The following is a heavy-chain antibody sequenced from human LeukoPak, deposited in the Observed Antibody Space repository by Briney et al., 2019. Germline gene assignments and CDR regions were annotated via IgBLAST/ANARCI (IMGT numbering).Heavy chain of an antibody. J-gene: IGHJ4*02. CDR1: GGTISGGPYS. V-gene: IGHV4-30-2*01. D-gene: IGHD3-10*01. Sequence: KPSETLSLTCAASGGTISGGPYSWGWIRQPQGKGLEWIGYIYQSGNTYYNPSLNSRVTMSVDRSKNHFSLTLNSVTAADTAVYYCARGPGGPGMYYFDYWGQGTLVTVSS. CDR2: IYQSGNT. CDR3: ARGPGGPGMYYFDY.